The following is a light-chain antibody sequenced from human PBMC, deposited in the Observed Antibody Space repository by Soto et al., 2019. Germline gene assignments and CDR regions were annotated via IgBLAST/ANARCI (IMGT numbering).Light chain of an antibody. CDR1: SGHSNYA. J-gene: IGLJ3*02. V-gene: IGLV4-69*01. CDR3: QTWGTDIHV. CDR2: LNSDGGH. Sequence: QLVLTQSPSASASLGASVKLTCTLSSGHSNYAIAWHQQQPEKGPRYLMKLNSDGGHRKGDGIPDRFSGSSSGAERYLTISSLQSEDEADYYCQTWGTDIHVFGGGTKVTVL.